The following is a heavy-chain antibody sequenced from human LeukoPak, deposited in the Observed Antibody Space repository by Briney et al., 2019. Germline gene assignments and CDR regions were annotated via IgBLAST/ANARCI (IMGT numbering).Heavy chain of an antibody. Sequence: PGGSLRLSCAASGFTFSSYAMHWVRQAPGKGLEWVAVISYDESNKYYADSVKGRFTTSRDNSKNTLYLQMNSLRAEDTAVYYCASTGYSSGWPFDYWGQGTLVTVSS. CDR2: ISYDESNK. CDR1: GFTFSSYA. D-gene: IGHD6-19*01. V-gene: IGHV3-30*04. J-gene: IGHJ4*02. CDR3: ASTGYSSGWPFDY.